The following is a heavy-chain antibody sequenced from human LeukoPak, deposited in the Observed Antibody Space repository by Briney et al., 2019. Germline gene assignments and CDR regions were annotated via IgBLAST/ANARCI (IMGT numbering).Heavy chain of an antibody. J-gene: IGHJ4*02. Sequence: PGRSLRLSCAASGFTSSSYAMHWVRQAPGKGLEWVAVISYDGSNKYYADSVKGRFTISRDNSKNTLYLQMNSLRAEDTAVYYCARDNRGGYYDSSGFDYWGQGTLVTVSS. CDR1: GFTSSSYA. CDR2: ISYDGSNK. V-gene: IGHV3-30-3*01. D-gene: IGHD3-22*01. CDR3: ARDNRGGYYDSSGFDY.